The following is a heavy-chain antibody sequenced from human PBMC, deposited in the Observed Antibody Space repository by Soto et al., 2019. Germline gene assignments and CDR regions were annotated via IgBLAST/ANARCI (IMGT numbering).Heavy chain of an antibody. V-gene: IGHV3-33*01. J-gene: IGHJ4*02. Sequence: AGGSLRLSCAASGFTFSSYGMHWVRQAPGKGLEWVAVIWYDGSNKYYADSVKGRFTISRDNSKNTLYLQMNSLRAEDTAVYYCARDLASSSWYLHYWGQGTLVTVSS. CDR2: IWYDGSNK. CDR1: GFTFSSYG. CDR3: ARDLASSSWYLHY. D-gene: IGHD6-13*01.